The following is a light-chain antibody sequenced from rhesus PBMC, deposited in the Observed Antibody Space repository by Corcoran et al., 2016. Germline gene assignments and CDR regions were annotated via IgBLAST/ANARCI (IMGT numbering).Light chain of an antibody. CDR1: QSLSNY. CDR3: HQSYSYPFN. J-gene: IGKJ2*01. Sequence: DIQMTQSPSSLSASVGDRVTITCQASQSLSNYLNWYQQKPGKIPKLLIYRSSSLQSGIPSRFSGSGSGTDFTLTISSLQPEDFATYYCHQSYSYPFNFGLGTKVEIK. V-gene: IGKV1S9*01. CDR2: RSS.